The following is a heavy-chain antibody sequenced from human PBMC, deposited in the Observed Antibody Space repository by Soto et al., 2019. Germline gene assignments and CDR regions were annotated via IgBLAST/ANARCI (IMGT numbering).Heavy chain of an antibody. V-gene: IGHV1-69*04. CDR1: GGTFSSYT. CDR3: AREHYYGSGTLNI. D-gene: IGHD3-10*01. J-gene: IGHJ3*02. CDR2: IIPILGIA. Sequence: SVKVSCKASGGTFSSYTISWVRQAPGQGLEWMGRIIPILGIANYAQKFQGRVTITADKSTSTAYMELSSLRSEDTAVYYCAREHYYGSGTLNIWGQGTMVTVSS.